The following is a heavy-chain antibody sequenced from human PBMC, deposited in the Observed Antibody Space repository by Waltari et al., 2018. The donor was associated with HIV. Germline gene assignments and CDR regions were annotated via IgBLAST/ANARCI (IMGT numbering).Heavy chain of an antibody. J-gene: IGHJ4*02. CDR2: IYSGGSK. CDR1: GFTVSSNY. CDR3: ARARWNRWMYFDY. Sequence: EVQLVESGGGLIQPGGSLRLSCAASGFTVSSNYMSWVRQGPGKGLGGVSVIYSGGSKYYADSVKGRFTISRDKSKNTLYLQMNSLRAEDTAVYYCARARWNRWMYFDYWGQGTLVTVSS. V-gene: IGHV3-53*01. D-gene: IGHD1-1*01.